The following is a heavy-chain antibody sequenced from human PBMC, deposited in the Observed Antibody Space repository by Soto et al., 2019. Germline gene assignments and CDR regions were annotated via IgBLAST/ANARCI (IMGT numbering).Heavy chain of an antibody. J-gene: IGHJ4*02. CDR2: ISGGGGST. Sequence: EVQLLESGGGLVQPGESLRLSCAASGFTFSSYAMSWVRQAPGKGLEWVSAISGGGGSTYYADSVKGRFTISRDNSKNTLYLKMNSLRAEDAAVYYCARLNSSTWYFYYWGQGTLVPVSS. V-gene: IGHV3-23*01. D-gene: IGHD6-13*01. CDR1: GFTFSSYA. CDR3: ARLNSSTWYFYY.